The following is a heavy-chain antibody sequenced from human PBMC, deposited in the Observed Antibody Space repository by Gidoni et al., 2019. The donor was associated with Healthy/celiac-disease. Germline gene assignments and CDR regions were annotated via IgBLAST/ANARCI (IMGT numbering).Heavy chain of an antibody. J-gene: IGHJ5*02. CDR1: GFTFSRHG. Sequence: EVQLVEYGGGLVQPGGSLRLSCAASGFTFSRHGMSWVRQAPGKGLEWVANIKQDGSEKYYVDSVKGRFTISRDNAKNSLYLQMNSLRAEDTAVYYCAREARTPYNWNENWFDPWGQGTLVTVSS. CDR3: AREARTPYNWNENWFDP. CDR2: IKQDGSEK. D-gene: IGHD1-1*01. V-gene: IGHV3-7*01.